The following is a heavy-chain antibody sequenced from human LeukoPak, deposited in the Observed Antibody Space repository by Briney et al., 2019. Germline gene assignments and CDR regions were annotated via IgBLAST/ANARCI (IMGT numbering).Heavy chain of an antibody. J-gene: IGHJ4*02. D-gene: IGHD6-19*01. CDR2: IWYDGSNK. V-gene: IGHV3-33*01. CDR1: GFPFSGYG. Sequence: GGSLRLSCAASGFPFSGYGMHWVRQAPGKGLEWVAVIWYDGSNKYYADSVKGRFTVSRDNSKNTLYLQMNSLRAEDTAVYYCATAVASSSGWYADYWGQGTLVTVSS. CDR3: ATAVASSSGWYADY.